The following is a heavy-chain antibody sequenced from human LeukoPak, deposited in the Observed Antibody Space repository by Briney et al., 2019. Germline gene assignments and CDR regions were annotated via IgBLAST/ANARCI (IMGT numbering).Heavy chain of an antibody. V-gene: IGHV3-7*01. CDR2: IKQDGSGK. CDR1: GFTFSSYW. Sequence: GGSLRLSCAASGFTFSSYWMSWVRQAPGKGLEWVANIKQDGSGKYYVDSVKGRFTISRDNAKNSLYLQMNSLRAEDTAVYYCARVGSGPRVLEWFRRHPNFFDYWGQETLVTVSS. D-gene: IGHD3-3*01. J-gene: IGHJ4*02. CDR3: ARVGSGPRVLEWFRRHPNFFDY.